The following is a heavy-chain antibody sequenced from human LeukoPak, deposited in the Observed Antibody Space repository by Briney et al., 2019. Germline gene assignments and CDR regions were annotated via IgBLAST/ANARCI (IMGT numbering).Heavy chain of an antibody. J-gene: IGHJ3*02. CDR3: ARGPRVTTAFDI. Sequence: ASVKVSCKASGYTFTSYDINWVRQATGQGLEWMGWMNPNSGNTGYAQKFQGRVTMTRNTSISTAYMELSSLRSEDTAVHYCARGPRVTTAFDIWGQGTMVTVSS. CDR1: GYTFTSYD. D-gene: IGHD3-22*01. V-gene: IGHV1-8*01. CDR2: MNPNSGNT.